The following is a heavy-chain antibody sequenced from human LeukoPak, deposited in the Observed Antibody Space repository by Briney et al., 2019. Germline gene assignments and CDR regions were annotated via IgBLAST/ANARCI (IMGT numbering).Heavy chain of an antibody. D-gene: IGHD4-11*01. Sequence: ASVKVSCKVSGYTVTELSMHWVRQSPGKGLEWVGGFHPEDGETIYAQKFQGRVTMTEDTSTDTAYMELSSLRSEDTAVYYCARAGTVTTHSYYYYYYMDVWGKGTTVTVSS. CDR1: GYTVTELS. V-gene: IGHV1-24*01. CDR3: ARAGTVTTHSYYYYYYMDV. CDR2: FHPEDGET. J-gene: IGHJ6*03.